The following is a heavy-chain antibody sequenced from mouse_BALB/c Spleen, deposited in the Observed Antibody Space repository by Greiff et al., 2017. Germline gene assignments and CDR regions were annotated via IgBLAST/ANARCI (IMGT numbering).Heavy chain of an antibody. CDR1: GYTFTSFW. CDR2: IYPGNSDT. V-gene: IGHV1-5*01. J-gene: IGHJ4*01. Sequence: VQLQQSGTVLARPGASVKMSCTASGYTFTSFWMHWVKQRPGQGLEWIGAIYPGNSDTSYNQKFKGKAKLTAVTSTSTAYMELSSLTNADSAVYYCTEGRRHAMDDWGQGTSVTVSA. D-gene: IGHD2-14*01. CDR3: TEGRRHAMDD.